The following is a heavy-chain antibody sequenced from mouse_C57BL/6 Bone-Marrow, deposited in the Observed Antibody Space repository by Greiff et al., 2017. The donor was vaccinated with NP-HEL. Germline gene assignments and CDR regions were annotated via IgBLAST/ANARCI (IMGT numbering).Heavy chain of an antibody. J-gene: IGHJ2*01. Sequence: QVQLQQSGAELARPGASVKLSCKASGYTFTSYGISWVKQRTGQGLEWIGEIYPRSGNTSYNEKFKGKATLTADKSSSTAYMELRSLTSEDSAVYFCARDYYGSSYVRYYFDYWGQGTTLTVSS. CDR2: IYPRSGNT. V-gene: IGHV1-81*01. CDR1: GYTFTSYG. CDR3: ARDYYGSSYVRYYFDY. D-gene: IGHD1-1*01.